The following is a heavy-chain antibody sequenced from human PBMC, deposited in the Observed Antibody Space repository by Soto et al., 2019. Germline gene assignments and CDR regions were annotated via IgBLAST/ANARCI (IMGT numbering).Heavy chain of an antibody. CDR3: AKTGKYYYYYMDV. Sequence: EVQLLESGGGLVRPGGSLRLSCAASGFTFSSYAMSWVRQAPGKGLEWVSAISGSGGSTYYADSVKGRFTISRDNSKNTLYLQMNSLRAEDTAVYYCAKTGKYYYYYMDVWGKGTTVTVSS. V-gene: IGHV3-23*01. J-gene: IGHJ6*03. D-gene: IGHD3-10*01. CDR1: GFTFSSYA. CDR2: ISGSGGST.